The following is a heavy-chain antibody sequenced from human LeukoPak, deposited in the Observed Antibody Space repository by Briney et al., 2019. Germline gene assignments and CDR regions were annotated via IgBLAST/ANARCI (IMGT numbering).Heavy chain of an antibody. CDR3: ARSSRILGEKGYCSGGSCYSRPDY. D-gene: IGHD2-15*01. CDR2: ITSSNNYI. V-gene: IGHV3-21*01. CDR1: GFTFSSYS. J-gene: IGHJ4*02. Sequence: GGSLRLSCAASGFTFSSYSMNWVRQAPGKGLEWVSSITSSNNYIYYGDSVKGRFTISRDNAKNSLYLQMNSLRAEDTAVYYCARSSRILGEKGYCSGGSCYSRPDYWGQGTLVTVSS.